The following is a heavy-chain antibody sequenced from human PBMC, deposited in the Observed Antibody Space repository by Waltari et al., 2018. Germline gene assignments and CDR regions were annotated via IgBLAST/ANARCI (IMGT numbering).Heavy chain of an antibody. V-gene: IGHV3-30-3*01. CDR2: MSYDGYSK. Sequence: LVESGGNVVQSVRVLRLACVSCRAACHNDIMHWVRQAPGKGLEWVSAMSYDGYSKYYADSVKGRFTISRDDSLNTVYLQLDSLTVEDTAIYYCAREGYTSGRAGIFDYWGQGTLVTVSS. D-gene: IGHD6-19*01. J-gene: IGHJ4*02. CDR3: AREGYTSGRAGIFDY. CDR1: RAACHNDI.